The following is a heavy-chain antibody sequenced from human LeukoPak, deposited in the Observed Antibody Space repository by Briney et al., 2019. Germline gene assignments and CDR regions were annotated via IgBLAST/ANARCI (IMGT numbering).Heavy chain of an antibody. V-gene: IGHV1-8*03. Sequence: ASVTVSCKASGYTFTSYDINWVRQATGQGLEWMGWMNPNSGNTGYAQKFQGRVTITRNTSISTAYMELSSLRSEDTAVYYCARGQYQLLHDAFDIWGQGTMVTVSS. CDR1: GYTFTSYD. J-gene: IGHJ3*02. D-gene: IGHD2-2*01. CDR3: ARGQYQLLHDAFDI. CDR2: MNPNSGNT.